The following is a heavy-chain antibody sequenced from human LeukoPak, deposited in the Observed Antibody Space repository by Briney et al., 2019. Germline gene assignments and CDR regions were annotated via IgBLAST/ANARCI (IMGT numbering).Heavy chain of an antibody. CDR1: GFTFSSYA. Sequence: GGSLRLSCAASGFTFSSYAMSWVRQAPGKGLEWVSAISGSGGSAYYADSVKGRFTISRDNSKNTLYLQMNSLRAEDTAVYYCAKSIDPDYYDSSGYYYATGLLDYWGQGTLVTVSS. V-gene: IGHV3-23*01. CDR3: AKSIDPDYYDSSGYYYATGLLDY. CDR2: ISGSGGSA. J-gene: IGHJ4*02. D-gene: IGHD3-22*01.